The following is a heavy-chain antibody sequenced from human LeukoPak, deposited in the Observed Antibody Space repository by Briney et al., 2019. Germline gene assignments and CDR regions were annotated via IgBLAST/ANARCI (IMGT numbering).Heavy chain of an antibody. J-gene: IGHJ6*02. CDR3: ARHSRSWSSEDGMDV. CDR1: GYSFTSYW. CDR2: IYPGDSDT. D-gene: IGHD6-13*01. V-gene: IGHV5-51*01. Sequence: GESLKISCEGSGYSFTSYWIGWVRQMPGKGLEWMGIIYPGDSDTRYSPSFQGQVTISADKSISTAYLQWSSLKASDTAMYYCARHSRSWSSEDGMDVWGQGTTVTVSS.